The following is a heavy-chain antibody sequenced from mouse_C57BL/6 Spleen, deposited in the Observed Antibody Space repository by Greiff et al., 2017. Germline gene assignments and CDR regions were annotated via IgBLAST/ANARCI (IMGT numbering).Heavy chain of an antibody. CDR2: IYPGDGDT. CDR3: ARCDYGSSFLYFDY. Sequence: QVQLQQSGAELVKPGASVKISCKASGYAFSSYWMNWVKQRPGKGLEWIGQIYPGDGDTNYNGKFKGKDTLTADKSSSTAYMQLSSLTSEDSAVYFCARCDYGSSFLYFDYWGQGTTLTVSS. J-gene: IGHJ2*01. V-gene: IGHV1-80*01. D-gene: IGHD1-1*01. CDR1: GYAFSSYW.